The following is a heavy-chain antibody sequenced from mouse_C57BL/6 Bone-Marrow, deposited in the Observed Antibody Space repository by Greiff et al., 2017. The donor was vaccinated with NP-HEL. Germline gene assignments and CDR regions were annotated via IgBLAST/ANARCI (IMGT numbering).Heavy chain of an antibody. CDR1: GYSITSDY. D-gene: IGHD2-2*01. CDR2: ISYSGST. CDR3: ARSPLWLRRNYYAMDY. J-gene: IGHJ4*01. V-gene: IGHV3-8*01. Sequence: VQLKESGPGLAKPSQTLSLTCSVTGYSITSDYWNWIRKFPGNKLEYMGYISYSGSTYYNPYPKSRIPITRDTTTNQDYLQLNSVTTEDTAKYYGARSPLWLRRNYYAMDYWGQGTSVTVSS.